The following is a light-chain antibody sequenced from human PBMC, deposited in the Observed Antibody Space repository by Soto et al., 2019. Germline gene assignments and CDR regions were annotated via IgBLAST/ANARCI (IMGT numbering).Light chain of an antibody. CDR1: QGIRNG. V-gene: IGKV1-17*01. Sequence: QLTLSKYSLSAALGDRGTITCRACQGIRNGLGWYQQKPGKAPKRLIYAASSLQSGVPSRFSGSGSGTDFTLTISSLQPEDFATYYCQHCRSLPIIFGRGTRLEI. CDR3: QHCRSLPII. CDR2: AAS. J-gene: IGKJ5*01.